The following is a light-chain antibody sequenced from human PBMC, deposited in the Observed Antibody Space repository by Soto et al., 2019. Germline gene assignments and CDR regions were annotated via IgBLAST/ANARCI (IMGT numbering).Light chain of an antibody. CDR3: QQYDNWPWT. CDR1: QSIGDT. Sequence: EIVMTQSPATLSVSPGGRATLSCRASQSIGDTLAWYQLKPGQAPRLLIYGASSRVTGFPARFSGSGSGTDFTLTISSLQSDDFAAYYCQQYDNWPWTFGQGTKVDIK. V-gene: IGKV3-15*01. J-gene: IGKJ1*01. CDR2: GAS.